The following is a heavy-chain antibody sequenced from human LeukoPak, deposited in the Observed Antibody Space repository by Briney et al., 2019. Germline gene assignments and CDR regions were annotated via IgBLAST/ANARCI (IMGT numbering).Heavy chain of an antibody. V-gene: IGHV1-46*01. D-gene: IGHD6-19*01. CDR1: GYTFTSYY. J-gene: IGHJ4*02. Sequence: ASVKVSCKASGYTFTSYYMHWVRQAPGQGLEWTGIINPSGGSTSYAQKFQGRVTMTRDTSTSTVYMELSSLRSEDTAVYYCARVGVAGPFDYWGQGTLVTVSS. CDR3: ARVGVAGPFDY. CDR2: INPSGGST.